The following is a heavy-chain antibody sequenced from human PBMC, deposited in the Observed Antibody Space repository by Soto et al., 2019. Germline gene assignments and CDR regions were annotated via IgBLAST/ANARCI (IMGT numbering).Heavy chain of an antibody. CDR3: ASTLYGDNVDY. CDR1: GYTFTSYD. CDR2: LNPNSGNT. V-gene: IGHV1-8*01. Sequence: QVQLVQSGAEVKKPGASVKVSCKASGYTFTSYDINWVRQATGQGLEWMGWLNPNSGNTGHAQKFQSRVTMTRNTSISTAYMELSTLTSQDTAVYYFASTLYGDNVDYWAQGTLVTVSS. D-gene: IGHD4-17*01. J-gene: IGHJ4*02.